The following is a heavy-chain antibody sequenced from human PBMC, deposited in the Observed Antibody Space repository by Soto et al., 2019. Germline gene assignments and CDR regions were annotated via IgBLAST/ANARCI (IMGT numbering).Heavy chain of an antibody. Sequence: EVQLVESGGGLVEPRGSLRLSCAASGFTFSSAYMSWVRQAPGKGLEWVGRIKNKGNGGATDYAAPVRGRFTISRDDSKSTLYLQMNSLKIEDTAVYYCTTDLRLRRYSWNLYWGQGTLVTVSS. D-gene: IGHD3-9*01. V-gene: IGHV3-15*07. CDR3: TTDLRLRRYSWNLY. J-gene: IGHJ1*01. CDR2: IKNKGNGGAT. CDR1: GFTFSSAY.